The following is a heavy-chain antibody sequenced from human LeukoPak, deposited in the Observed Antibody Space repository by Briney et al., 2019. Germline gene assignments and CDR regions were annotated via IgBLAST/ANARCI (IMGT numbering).Heavy chain of an antibody. D-gene: IGHD6-19*01. Sequence: GSLRLSCTTSGFTFRDYAMSWVRQAPGKGLAWLGFIRSKNYGGTTDYAASVKGRITISRDDSKSIVYLQMNGLKTEDTAVYYCTRPVAGYYFEYWGQGTLVTVSS. CDR2: IRSKNYGGTT. CDR3: TRPVAGYYFEY. CDR1: GFTFRDYA. J-gene: IGHJ4*02. V-gene: IGHV3-49*04.